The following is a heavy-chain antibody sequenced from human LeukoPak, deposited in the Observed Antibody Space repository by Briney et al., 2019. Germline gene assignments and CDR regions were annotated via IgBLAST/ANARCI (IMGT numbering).Heavy chain of an antibody. J-gene: IGHJ6*03. Sequence: GGSLRLSCAASGFILSNHDMHWVRQATGKGLEWVSVISTTDDTYYPGSVKGRFTISRENARNSLYLQMNSLSAGDTAVYYCARTSTLGSTGYYYYMDVWGKGTTVAASS. CDR2: ISTTDDT. D-gene: IGHD5/OR15-5a*01. CDR3: ARTSTLGSTGYYYYMDV. CDR1: GFILSNHD. V-gene: IGHV3-13*01.